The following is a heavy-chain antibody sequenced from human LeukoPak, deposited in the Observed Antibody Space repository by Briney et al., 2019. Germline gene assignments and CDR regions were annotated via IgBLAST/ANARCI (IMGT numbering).Heavy chain of an antibody. D-gene: IGHD2-2*01. J-gene: IGHJ4*02. CDR1: GFTFSSYA. CDR3: AKGPKIPAPTYYFDY. V-gene: IGHV3-23*01. Sequence: GGSLRLSCAASGFTFSSYAMGWVRQAPGKGLEWISAISGSGGNTYYAASVKGRFTFSRDNSKNTLFLQMNSLRAEDTAVYYCAKGPKIPAPTYYFDYWGQGTLVTASS. CDR2: ISGSGGNT.